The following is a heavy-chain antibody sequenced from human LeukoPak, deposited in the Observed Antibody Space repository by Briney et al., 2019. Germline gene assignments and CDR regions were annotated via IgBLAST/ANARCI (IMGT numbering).Heavy chain of an antibody. CDR2: ISYDGSNK. CDR3: ARGSGQLLSDYYYMDV. Sequence: GGSLRLSCAASGFTFSSYAMHWVRQAPGKGLEWVAVISYDGSNKYYADSVKGRFTISRDNSKNTLYLQMNSLRAEDTAVYYCARGSGQLLSDYYYMDVWGKGTTVTVSS. CDR1: GFTFSSYA. J-gene: IGHJ6*03. D-gene: IGHD2-2*01. V-gene: IGHV3-30*04.